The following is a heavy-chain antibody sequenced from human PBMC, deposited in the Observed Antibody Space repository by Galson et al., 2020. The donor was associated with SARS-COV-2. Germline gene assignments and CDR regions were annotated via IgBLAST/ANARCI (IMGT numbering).Heavy chain of an antibody. CDR3: VKGTFYDFWSGFPLGHYFDN. CDR1: GFTFSSYA. V-gene: IGHV3-64D*06. Sequence: GESLKISCSASGFTFSSYAMHWVRQAPGKGLEYVSAISSNGGSTYYADSVKGRFTISRDNSKNTLYLQMSSLRAEDTAVYYCVKGTFYDFWSGFPLGHYFDNWGQGTLVTVSS. CDR2: ISSNGGST. J-gene: IGHJ4*02. D-gene: IGHD3-3*01.